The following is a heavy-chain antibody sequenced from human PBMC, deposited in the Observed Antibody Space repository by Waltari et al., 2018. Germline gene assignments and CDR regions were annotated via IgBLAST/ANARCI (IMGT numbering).Heavy chain of an antibody. CDR2: ISSSSSYI. Sequence: EVKLVESGGGLVKPGGSLRLSCAASGFTSSSSSMNWVRQAPGKGLEWVSSISSSSSYIYYADSVKGRFTISRDNAKNSLYLQMNSLRAEDTAVYYCAREVAASNDYWGQGTLVTVSS. CDR3: AREVAASNDY. V-gene: IGHV3-21*01. J-gene: IGHJ4*02. CDR1: GFTSSSSS. D-gene: IGHD6-19*01.